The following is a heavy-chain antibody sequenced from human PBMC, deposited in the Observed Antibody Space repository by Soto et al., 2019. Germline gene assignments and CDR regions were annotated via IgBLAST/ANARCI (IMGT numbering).Heavy chain of an antibody. Sequence: QVQLVESGGGVVQPGGSRRLSCAASGFTFSDYGVHWVRQAPGKGLEWVAVMSNDGINKNYGESAKGRFTISRDNSKNTLYLQMNSLRTEDTAVYYCAKSPQWVAKGGMDVWGQWTTVTVSS. V-gene: IGHV3-30*18. CDR3: AKSPQWVAKGGMDV. CDR1: GFTFSDYG. D-gene: IGHD1-26*01. J-gene: IGHJ6*02. CDR2: MSNDGINK.